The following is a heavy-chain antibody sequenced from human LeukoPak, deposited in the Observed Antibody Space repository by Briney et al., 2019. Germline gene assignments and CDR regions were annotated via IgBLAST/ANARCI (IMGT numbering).Heavy chain of an antibody. CDR3: ARGGYYGSGNDFRFDP. J-gene: IGHJ5*02. D-gene: IGHD3-10*01. Sequence: SETLSLTCTVSGGSISSYYWSWIRQPPGKGLEWIGYIYYSGSTNYKPSLKSRVTISVDTSKNQFSLKLSSVTAADTAVYYCARGGYYGSGNDFRFDPWGQGTLVTVSS. CDR2: IYYSGST. CDR1: GGSISSYY. V-gene: IGHV4-59*01.